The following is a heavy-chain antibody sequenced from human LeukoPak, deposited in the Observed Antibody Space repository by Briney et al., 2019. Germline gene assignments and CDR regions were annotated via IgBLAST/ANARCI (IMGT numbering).Heavy chain of an antibody. CDR1: GFTFSSYE. V-gene: IGHV3-48*03. CDR3: AREEYYYDSSGYYLLDY. Sequence: GGSLRLSCAASGFTFSSYEMNWVRQAPGKGLEWVSYISSSGTTIYYADSVKGRFTIPRDNAKNSLYLQMNSLRAEDTAVYYCAREEYYYDSSGYYLLDYWGQGTLVTVSS. D-gene: IGHD3-22*01. CDR2: ISSSGTTI. J-gene: IGHJ4*02.